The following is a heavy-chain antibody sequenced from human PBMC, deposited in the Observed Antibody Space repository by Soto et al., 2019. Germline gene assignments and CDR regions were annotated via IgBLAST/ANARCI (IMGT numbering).Heavy chain of an antibody. CDR3: ARDSPFFGADYYYYYGMDV. D-gene: IGHD3-3*01. CDR2: ISSSSSTI. J-gene: IGHJ6*02. Sequence: EVQLVESGGGLVQPGGSLRLSCAASGFTFSSYSMNWVRQAPGKGLEWVSYISSSSSTIYYADSVKGRFTISRDNAKNSLYLQMNSLRDEDTAVYYCARDSPFFGADYYYYYGMDVWGQGTTVTVSS. CDR1: GFTFSSYS. V-gene: IGHV3-48*02.